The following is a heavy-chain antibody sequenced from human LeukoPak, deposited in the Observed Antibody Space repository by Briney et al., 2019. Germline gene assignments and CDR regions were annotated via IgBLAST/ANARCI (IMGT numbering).Heavy chain of an antibody. D-gene: IGHD7-27*01. CDR3: ARLGSNWGSKWYFDY. Sequence: PSETLSLTCAVSGYSISSGYYWGWIRQPPGKGLEWIGSIYHSGSTYYNPSLKSRVTISVDTSKNQFSLKLSSVTAAVTAVYYCARLGSNWGSKWYFDYWGQGTLVTVSS. V-gene: IGHV4-38-2*01. J-gene: IGHJ4*02. CDR2: IYHSGST. CDR1: GYSISSGYY.